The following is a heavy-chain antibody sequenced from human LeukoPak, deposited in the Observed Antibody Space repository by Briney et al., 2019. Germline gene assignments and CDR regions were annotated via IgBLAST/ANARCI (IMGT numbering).Heavy chain of an antibody. V-gene: IGHV3-23*01. CDR2: ISDTGRLS. D-gene: IGHD6-19*01. CDR1: GFTFSSSA. J-gene: IGHJ6*02. CDR3: ARRPAYSIGVYYYYGMDV. Sequence: GGSLRLSCAASGFTFSSSAMSWVRQAPGKGLEWVAAISDTGRLSYCADSVNGRFTISRDNSKNTLYLQMNSLRVEDTALYYCARRPAYSIGVYYYYGMDVWGQGTTVTVSS.